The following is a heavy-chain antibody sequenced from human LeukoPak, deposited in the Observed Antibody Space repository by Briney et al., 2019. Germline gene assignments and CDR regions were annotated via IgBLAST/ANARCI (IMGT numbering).Heavy chain of an antibody. J-gene: IGHJ3*02. V-gene: IGHV3-30*04. CDR2: VSSDGSDK. Sequence: GGSLRLSCAASGFSFNIYPMHWLRQAPGKGLEWVSAVSSDGSDKYYADSVKCRYTISRDNSWNTLYLQMQSLRPEDTAVYYCARESGDSGNFQNNGNDAFDIWAKGQWSPSLQ. CDR3: ARESGDSGNFQNNGNDAFDI. D-gene: IGHD1-26*01. CDR1: GFSFNIYP.